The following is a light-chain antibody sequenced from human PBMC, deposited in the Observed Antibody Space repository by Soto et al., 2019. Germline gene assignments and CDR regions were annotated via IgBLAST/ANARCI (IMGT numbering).Light chain of an antibody. CDR3: QSYDPTLRTSL. CDR2: QNN. Sequence: QSVLTQPPSVSGAPGQRVSISCTGSSSNIGAGYDVHWYEHLPGTAPKLLIYQNNNRPSGVPDRFSGSKSGTSASLAITGLQAEDEADYYCQSYDPTLRTSLFGGGTKLTVL. CDR1: SSNIGAGYD. V-gene: IGLV1-40*01. J-gene: IGLJ2*01.